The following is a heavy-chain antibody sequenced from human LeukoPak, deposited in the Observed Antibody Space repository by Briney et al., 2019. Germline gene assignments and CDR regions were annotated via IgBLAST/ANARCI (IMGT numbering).Heavy chain of an antibody. CDR2: IIPILGIA. CDR1: GGTFSSYA. D-gene: IGHD2-2*01. J-gene: IGHJ6*02. Sequence: GASVKVSCKASGGTFSSYAISWVRQAPGQGLEWIGRIIPILGIANYAQKFQGRVTITADKSTSTAYMELSSLRSEDTAVYYCARHLQLPSPPYYYYGMDVWGQGTTVTVSS. V-gene: IGHV1-69*04. CDR3: ARHLQLPSPPYYYYGMDV.